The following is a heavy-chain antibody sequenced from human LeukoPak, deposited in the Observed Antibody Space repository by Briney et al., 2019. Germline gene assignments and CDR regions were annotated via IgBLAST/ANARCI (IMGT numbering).Heavy chain of an antibody. CDR3: ARDHSRSYKYYFDY. D-gene: IGHD1-26*01. J-gene: IGHJ4*02. CDR1: GFTFSDSY. Sequence: GGSLRLSCVASGFTFSDSYMSWIRQAPGKGLEWVSYISSSSSYTNYADSVKGRFTISRDNAKNSLYLQMNSLRGEDTAVYYCARDHSRSYKYYFDYWGQGTLVTVSS. CDR2: ISSSSSYT. V-gene: IGHV3-11*06.